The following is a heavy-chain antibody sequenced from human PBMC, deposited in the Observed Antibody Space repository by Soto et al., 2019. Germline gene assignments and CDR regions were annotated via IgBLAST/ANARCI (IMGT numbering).Heavy chain of an antibody. CDR2: IWYDGSNK. CDR3: ARVMGLVAATGYFDY. V-gene: IGHV3-33*01. Sequence: GGSLRLSCAASGFTFSNNGMHWVRQAPGKGLEWVAVIWYDGSNKYYADSVKGRFTISRDNSKNTLYLQMNSLRVEDTAVYYCARVMGLVAATGYFDYWGQGTLVTVSS. D-gene: IGHD2-15*01. J-gene: IGHJ4*02. CDR1: GFTFSNNG.